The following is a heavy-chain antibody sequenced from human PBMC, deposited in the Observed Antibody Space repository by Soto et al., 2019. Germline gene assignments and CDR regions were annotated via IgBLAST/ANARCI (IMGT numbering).Heavy chain of an antibody. J-gene: IGHJ4*02. V-gene: IGHV4-61*07. CDR2: IFYSGIT. D-gene: IGHD1-1*01. Sequence: CIIQPQGKGLEWIGYIFYSGITNYNPSLESRVTISVDTSKNQFSLKVNSVTAADTAVYYCARHYPIGNNWNFFDYWGQGTLVTVSS. CDR3: ARHYPIGNNWNFFDY.